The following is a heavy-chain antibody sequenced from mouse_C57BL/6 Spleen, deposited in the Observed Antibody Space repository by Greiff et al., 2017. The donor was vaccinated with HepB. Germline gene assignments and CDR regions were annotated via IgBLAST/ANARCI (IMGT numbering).Heavy chain of an antibody. CDR3: VPLLLRSNYFDY. V-gene: IGHV1-64*01. CDR2: IHPNSGST. CDR1: GYTFTSYW. D-gene: IGHD1-1*01. J-gene: IGHJ2*01. Sequence: QVQLQQPGAELVKPGASVKLSCKASGYTFTSYWMHWVKQRPGQGLEWIGMIHPNSGSTNYNEKFKSKATLTVDKSSSTAYMQLSSLTSEDSAVYYCVPLLLRSNYFDYWGQGTTLTVSS.